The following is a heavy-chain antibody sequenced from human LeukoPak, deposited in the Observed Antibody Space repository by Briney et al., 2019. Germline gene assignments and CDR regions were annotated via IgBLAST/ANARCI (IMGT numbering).Heavy chain of an antibody. V-gene: IGHV4-4*02. CDR2: IYHSGST. J-gene: IGHJ4*02. D-gene: IGHD1-1*01. CDR3: ARFSKLGPNWNFDY. Sequence: PSETLSLTCAVSGGSISSSNWWSWVRQPPGKGLEWIGEIYHSGSTNYNPSLKSRVTISVDKSKNQFSLKLSSVTAADTAVYYCARFSKLGPNWNFDYWGQGTLVTVSS. CDR1: GGSISSSNW.